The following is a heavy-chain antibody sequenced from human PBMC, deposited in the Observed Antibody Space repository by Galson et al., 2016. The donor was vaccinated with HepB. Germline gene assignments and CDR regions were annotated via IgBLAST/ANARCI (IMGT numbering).Heavy chain of an antibody. V-gene: IGHV4-39*01. CDR1: GGSIRSSSYY. CDR2: IFYSGST. J-gene: IGHJ4*02. D-gene: IGHD5-24*01. CDR3: ARHIWLQLLDY. Sequence: LSLTCTVSGGSIRSSSYYWGWIRQPPGKGLEWIGSIFYSGSTYYNPSLKSRLTMSVDTSKNQFSLKLSSVTAADTAVYYCARHIWLQLLDYWGQGILVTVAS.